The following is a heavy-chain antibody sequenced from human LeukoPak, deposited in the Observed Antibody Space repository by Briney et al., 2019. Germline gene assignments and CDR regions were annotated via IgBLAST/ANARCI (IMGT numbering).Heavy chain of an antibody. CDR2: ISWNSGSI. V-gene: IGHV3-9*03. Sequence: PGGSLRLSCAASGFTFDDYAMHWVRQAPGKGLEWVSGISWNSGSIGYADSVKGRFTISRDNAKNSLYLQMNSLRAEDMALYYCAKSEVGQLTPIFDYWGQGTLVTVSS. J-gene: IGHJ4*02. D-gene: IGHD6-13*01. CDR3: AKSEVGQLTPIFDY. CDR1: GFTFDDYA.